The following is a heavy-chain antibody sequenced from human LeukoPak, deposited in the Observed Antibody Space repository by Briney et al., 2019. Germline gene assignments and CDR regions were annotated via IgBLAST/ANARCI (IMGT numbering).Heavy chain of an antibody. J-gene: IGHJ4*02. D-gene: IGHD5-18*01. CDR2: IYYSGST. CDR1: GGSISSYY. V-gene: IGHV4-59*01. Sequence: PSETLSLTCTVSGGSISSYYWSWIRQPPGKGLEWIGYIYYSGSTNYNPSLKSRVTISVDTSKNQFSLKLSSVTAADTAVYYCARGPGYSYGRFDYWGQGTLVTVSS. CDR3: ARGPGYSYGRFDY.